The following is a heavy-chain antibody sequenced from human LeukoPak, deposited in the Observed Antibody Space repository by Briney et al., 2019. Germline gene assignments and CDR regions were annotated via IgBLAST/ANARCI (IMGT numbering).Heavy chain of an antibody. CDR2: IRYDGSNK. J-gene: IGHJ1*01. CDR1: GFTFSSYG. CDR3: AKDFPLYCSSTSCYEYFQH. Sequence: GGSLRLSCAASGFTFSSYGMHWVRQAPGKGLEWVAFIRYDGSNKYYADSVKGRFTISRDNSKNTLYLQMNSLRAEDTAVYYCAKDFPLYCSSTSCYEYFQHWGQGTLVTVSS. V-gene: IGHV3-30*02. D-gene: IGHD2-2*01.